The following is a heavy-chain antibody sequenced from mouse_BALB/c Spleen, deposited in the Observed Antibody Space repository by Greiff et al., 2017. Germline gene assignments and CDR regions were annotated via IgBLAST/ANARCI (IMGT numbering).Heavy chain of an antibody. CDR1: GISITTGNYR. Sequence: EVQLQESGPGLVKPSQTVSLTCTVTGISITTGNYRWSWIRQFPGNKLEWIGYIYYSGTITYNPSLTSRTTITRDTSKNQFFLEMNSLTAEDTATYYCAREMGGYGNFDYWGQGTTLTVSS. D-gene: IGHD2-1*01. CDR3: AREMGGYGNFDY. J-gene: IGHJ2*01. V-gene: IGHV3-5*02. CDR2: IYYSGTI.